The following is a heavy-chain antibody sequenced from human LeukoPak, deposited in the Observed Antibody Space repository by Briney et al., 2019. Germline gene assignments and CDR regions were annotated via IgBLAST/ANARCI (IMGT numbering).Heavy chain of an antibody. D-gene: IGHD1-1*01. V-gene: IGHV1-24*01. CDR2: SDPEDGET. CDR3: VTDRARLFWYFDL. Sequence: GASVNVSCKLSVSTLSEVSIHSVRQAPGERLEYVGGSDPEDGETFHAQNFQGRVSMTEDTSTDTAYMELSSLTSEDTAVYFCVTDRARLFWYFDLWGRGTLVTVSS. CDR1: VSTLSEVS. J-gene: IGHJ2*01.